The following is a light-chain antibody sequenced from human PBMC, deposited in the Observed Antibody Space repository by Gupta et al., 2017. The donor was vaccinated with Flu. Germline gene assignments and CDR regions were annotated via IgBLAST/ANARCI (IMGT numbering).Light chain of an antibody. CDR1: SPNIGSNP. J-gene: IGLJ1*01. CDR2: GNN. CDR3: TAWDDSLNGYV. Sequence: QSVPTQPPSASGTPGQRVTISCSGSSPNIGSNPVNWYQQPPGTAPKLLIYGNNQRPSGVPDRFSGSKCGASASLASSRLQSEDEADYYCTAWDDSLNGYVFGTGTKVTVL. V-gene: IGLV1-44*01.